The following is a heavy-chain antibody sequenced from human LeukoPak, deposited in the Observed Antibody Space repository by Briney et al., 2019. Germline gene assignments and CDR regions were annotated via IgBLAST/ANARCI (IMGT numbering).Heavy chain of an antibody. D-gene: IGHD3-3*02. J-gene: IGHJ4*02. CDR3: ARDHFWSGYYYFDY. Sequence: ETLSLTCAVYGGSFSGYYWSWIRQPPGKGLEWVSSISSSSSYIYYADSVKGRFTISRDNAKNSLYLQMNSLRAEDTAVYYCARDHFWSGYYYFDYWGQGTLVTVSS. CDR1: GGSFSGYY. CDR2: ISSSSSYI. V-gene: IGHV3-21*01.